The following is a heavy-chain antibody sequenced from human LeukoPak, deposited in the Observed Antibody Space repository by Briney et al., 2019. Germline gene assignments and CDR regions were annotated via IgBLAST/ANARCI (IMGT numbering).Heavy chain of an antibody. V-gene: IGHV3-7*01. J-gene: IGHJ3*02. CDR2: IKQDGNEK. CDR1: GFTFSSYW. D-gene: IGHD2-2*01. CDR3: ARVRSSTSWYDAFDI. Sequence: GGSLRLSCAASGFTFSSYWMSWVRQAPGKGLEWVANIKQDGNEKYYVDSVKGRFTISRDNAKNSLYLQMNSLRAEDTAVYYCARVRSSTSWYDAFDIWGQGTMVTVSS.